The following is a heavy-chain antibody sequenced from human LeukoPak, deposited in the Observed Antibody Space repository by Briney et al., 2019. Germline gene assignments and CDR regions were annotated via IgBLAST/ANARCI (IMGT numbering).Heavy chain of an antibody. V-gene: IGHV1-2*02. CDR2: INPNSGGT. J-gene: IGHJ4*02. D-gene: IGHD3-9*01. CDR3: VRLYDWGRLDY. Sequence: ASVKVSCKTSGYTFTGYYLFWVRQAPGQGLEWMGWINPNSGGTNYAQKFQGRVTMTRDTSIRTAYMELSRLTSDDTAVYYCVRLYDWGRLDYWGQGTLVTVSS. CDR1: GYTFTGYY.